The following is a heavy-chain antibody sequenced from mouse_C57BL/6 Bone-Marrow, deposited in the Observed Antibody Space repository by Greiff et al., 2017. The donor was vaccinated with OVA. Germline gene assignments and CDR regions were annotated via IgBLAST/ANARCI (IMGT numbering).Heavy chain of an antibody. V-gene: IGHV1-26*01. CDR2: INPNNGGT. CDR3: ARSSSYVDWYFDV. CDR1: GYTFTDYY. D-gene: IGHD1-1*01. J-gene: IGHJ1*03. Sequence: EVQLQQSGPELVKPGASVKISCKASGYTFTDYYMNWVKQSHGKSLEWIGDINPNNGGTSYNQKFKGKATLTVDKSSSTAYMELRSLTSEDSAVDYCARSSSYVDWYFDVWGTGTTVTVSS.